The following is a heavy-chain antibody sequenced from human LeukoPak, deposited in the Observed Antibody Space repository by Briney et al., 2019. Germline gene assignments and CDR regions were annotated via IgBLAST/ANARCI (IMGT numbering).Heavy chain of an antibody. D-gene: IGHD1-26*01. J-gene: IGHJ4*02. CDR1: GFIFSDHY. V-gene: IGHV3-72*01. CDR2: SRNKASSYTT. Sequence: PGGSLRLPCAASGFIFSDHYADWVRQAPGRGPEWVGRSRNKASSYTTEYAASVKGRFTISRDDSKNSLYLQMNSLKIEDTAVYYCARADYSGNYYSTYWGQGTLVTVSS. CDR3: ARADYSGNYYSTY.